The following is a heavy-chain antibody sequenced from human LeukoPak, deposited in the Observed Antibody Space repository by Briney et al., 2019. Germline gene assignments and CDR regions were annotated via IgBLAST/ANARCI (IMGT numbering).Heavy chain of an antibody. CDR1: GGSISSYY. CDR2: IYYSGST. V-gene: IGHV4-59*08. D-gene: IGHD3-16*01. Sequence: SETLSLTCTVSGGSISSYYWSWIRQPPGKGLEWIGYIYYSGSTNYNLSLKSRVTISVDTSKNQFSLKLSSVTAADTAVYYCARLAQGGFTYYFDYWGQGTLVTVSS. CDR3: ARLAQGGFTYYFDY. J-gene: IGHJ4*02.